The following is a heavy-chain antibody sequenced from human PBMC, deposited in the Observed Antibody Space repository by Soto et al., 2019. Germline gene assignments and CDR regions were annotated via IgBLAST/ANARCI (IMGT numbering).Heavy chain of an antibody. J-gene: IGHJ6*02. CDR2: IYYSGST. CDR3: ASINLLVPAAIEVYGMDV. D-gene: IGHD2-2*01. Sequence: PSETLSLTCTVSGGSISSGDYYWSWIRQPPGKGLEWIGYIYYSGSTYYNPSLKSRVTISVDTSKNQFSLKLSSVTAADTAVYYCASINLLVPAAIEVYGMDVWGQGTTVTVS. V-gene: IGHV4-30-4*01. CDR1: GGSISSGDYY.